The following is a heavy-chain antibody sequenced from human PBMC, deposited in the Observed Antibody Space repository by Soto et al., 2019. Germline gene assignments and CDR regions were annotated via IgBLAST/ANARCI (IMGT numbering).Heavy chain of an antibody. D-gene: IGHD3-9*01. CDR2: ISGSGGST. Sequence: GGSLRLSCAASGFTFSSYAMSWVRQAPGKGLEWVSAISGSGGSTYYADSVKGRFTISRDNSKNTLYLQMNSLRAEDTAVYYCAKGPLRYFDSAHNWFDPWGQGTLVTVSS. CDR1: GFTFSSYA. J-gene: IGHJ5*02. CDR3: AKGPLRYFDSAHNWFDP. V-gene: IGHV3-23*01.